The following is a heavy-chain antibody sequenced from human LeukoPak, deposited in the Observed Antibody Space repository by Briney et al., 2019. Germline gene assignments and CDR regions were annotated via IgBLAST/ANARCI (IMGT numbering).Heavy chain of an antibody. V-gene: IGHV1-18*01. CDR3: ARGAVAGPSGYYYGMDV. CDR1: GYTFTSYG. CDR2: ISAYNGNT. D-gene: IGHD6-19*01. J-gene: IGHJ6*02. Sequence: ASVKVSCRASGYTFTSYGISWVRQAPGQGLEWMGWISAYNGNTNYAQKLQGRVTMTTDTSTSTAYMELRSLRSDDTAVYYCARGAVAGPSGYYYGMDVWGQGTTVTVSS.